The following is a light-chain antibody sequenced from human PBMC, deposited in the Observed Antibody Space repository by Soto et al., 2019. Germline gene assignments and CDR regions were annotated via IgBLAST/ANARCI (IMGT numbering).Light chain of an antibody. CDR3: KQYNNWPPYT. CDR1: QSVSSN. Sequence: EIVITQSPATLSVSPGERATLSCRASQSVSSNLAWYQQKPGQAPRPLIYGASTRATGIPARFSGSGSGTKFTLTISSLQSEDFAVYYWKQYNNWPPYTFGQGTKLQIK. CDR2: GAS. J-gene: IGKJ2*01. V-gene: IGKV3-15*01.